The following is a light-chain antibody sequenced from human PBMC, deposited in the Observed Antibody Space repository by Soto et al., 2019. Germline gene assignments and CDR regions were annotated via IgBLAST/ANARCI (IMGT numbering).Light chain of an antibody. CDR3: SSYTSSTFYV. CDR2: EVS. V-gene: IGLV2-14*01. Sequence: SVLTHPASVSVSPGQSITISCTGTGGDVGGYNYVSWYQQHPGKAPKLMIYEVSNRPSGVSNRFSGSKSGNTASLTISGLQAEDEADYYCSSYTSSTFYVFGTGPKLTVL. CDR1: GGDVGGYNY. J-gene: IGLJ1*01.